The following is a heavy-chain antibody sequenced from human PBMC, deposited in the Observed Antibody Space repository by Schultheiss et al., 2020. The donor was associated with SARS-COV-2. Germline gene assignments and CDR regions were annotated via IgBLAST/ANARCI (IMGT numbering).Heavy chain of an antibody. CDR3: AKDHRSRVGGYYLGWFDP. V-gene: IGHV3-30*02. J-gene: IGHJ5*02. D-gene: IGHD3-3*01. CDR2: IWYDGSNK. CDR1: GFTFSSYG. Sequence: GGSLRLSCAASGFTFSSYGMHWVRQAPGKGLEWVAVIWYDGSNKYYADSVKGRFTISRDNSKNTLYLQMNSLRAEDTAVYYCAKDHRSRVGGYYLGWFDPWGQGTLVTVSS.